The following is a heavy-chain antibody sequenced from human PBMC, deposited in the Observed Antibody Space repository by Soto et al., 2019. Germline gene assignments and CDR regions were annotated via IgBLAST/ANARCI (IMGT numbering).Heavy chain of an antibody. CDR2: IIPIFGTA. V-gene: IGHV1-69*13. J-gene: IGHJ4*02. D-gene: IGHD3-22*01. CDR1: GGTFSSYA. CDR3: ARDLRYYYDSSGYSTLDY. Sequence: SVKVSCNASGGTFSSYAISWVRQAPGQGLEWMGGIIPIFGTANYAQKFQGRVTITADESTSTAYMELSSLRSEDTAVYYCARDLRYYYDSSGYSTLDYWGQGTLVTVSS.